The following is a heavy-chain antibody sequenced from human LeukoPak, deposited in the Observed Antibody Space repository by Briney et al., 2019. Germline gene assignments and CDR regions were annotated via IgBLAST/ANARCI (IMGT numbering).Heavy chain of an antibody. CDR2: IKKDGSEH. Sequence: GGSLRLSCAASGFTFSSYWMSWVRQAPGKGLEWVANIKKDGSEHYYVDSVKGRFTISRDNAKNSLYLQMNSLRAEDTAVYYCARDAYTNTRRYDHWGQGTLVTVSS. D-gene: IGHD2-8*01. J-gene: IGHJ4*02. CDR1: GFTFSSYW. CDR3: ARDAYTNTRRYDH. V-gene: IGHV3-7*01.